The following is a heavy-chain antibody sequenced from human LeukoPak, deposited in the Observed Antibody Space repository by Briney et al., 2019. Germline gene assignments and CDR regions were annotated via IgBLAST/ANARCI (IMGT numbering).Heavy chain of an antibody. CDR1: GGSFSGYY. D-gene: IGHD4-17*01. CDR3: ARSTTAAYYYYGMDV. V-gene: IGHV4-34*01. Sequence: SETLSLTCAVYGGSFSGYYWSWIRQPPGKGLEWIGEINHSGSTNYNPSLKSRVTISVDTSKNQFSLKLSSVTAADTAVYYCARSTTAAYYYYGMDVWGQGTTVTVSS. J-gene: IGHJ6*02. CDR2: INHSGST.